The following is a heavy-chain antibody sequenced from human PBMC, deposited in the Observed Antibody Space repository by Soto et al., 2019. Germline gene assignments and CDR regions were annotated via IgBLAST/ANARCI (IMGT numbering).Heavy chain of an antibody. CDR1: GFTFSSYA. CDR2: ISYDGSNK. V-gene: IGHV3-30-3*01. Sequence: GGSLRLSCAASGFTFSSYAMHWVRQAPGKGLEWVAVISYDGSNKYYADSVKGRFTISRDNSKNTLYLQMNSLRAEDTAVYYCARESAFDIWGQGTMVNVSS. J-gene: IGHJ3*02. CDR3: ARESAFDI.